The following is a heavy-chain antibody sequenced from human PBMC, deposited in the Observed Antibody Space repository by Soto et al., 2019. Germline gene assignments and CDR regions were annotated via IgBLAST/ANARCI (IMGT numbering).Heavy chain of an antibody. Sequence: QVQLQESGPGLVKPSETLSLTCTVSGGSISSYYWSWIRQPPGKGLEWIGYIYYSGSTNYNPSLKRRVTIPVDTSKNQFSLKLSSVTAADTAVYYCASGGSSGWSRYFDLWGRGTLVTVSS. J-gene: IGHJ2*01. CDR2: IYYSGST. CDR3: ASGGSSGWSRYFDL. V-gene: IGHV4-59*01. CDR1: GGSISSYY. D-gene: IGHD6-19*01.